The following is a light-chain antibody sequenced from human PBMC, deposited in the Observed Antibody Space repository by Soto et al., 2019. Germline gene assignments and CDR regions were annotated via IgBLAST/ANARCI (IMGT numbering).Light chain of an antibody. CDR2: KAS. CDR1: QSISSW. CDR3: QQYNSLWT. Sequence: DIQMTQSPSTLSASVGDRVTITCRASQSISSWLAWYQQKPGKAPTLLIYKASSLESGVPSRFSGSGSGTEFTLTISSLQPDDFATYYCQQYNSLWTLGQGTKVEIK. V-gene: IGKV1-5*03. J-gene: IGKJ1*01.